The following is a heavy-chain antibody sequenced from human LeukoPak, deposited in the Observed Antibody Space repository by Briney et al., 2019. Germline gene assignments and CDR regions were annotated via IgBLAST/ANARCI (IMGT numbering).Heavy chain of an antibody. CDR3: ARDRPRIAVAGKHYYYYMDV. V-gene: IGHV1-2*02. J-gene: IGHJ6*03. D-gene: IGHD6-19*01. Sequence: GASVKVSCKASGYTFTGYYMHWVRQAPGQGLEWMGWINPNSGGTNYAQKFQGRVTMTRDTSISTAYMELSRLRSDDTAVYYCARDRPRIAVAGKHYYYYMDVWGKGTTVTVSS. CDR1: GYTFTGYY. CDR2: INPNSGGT.